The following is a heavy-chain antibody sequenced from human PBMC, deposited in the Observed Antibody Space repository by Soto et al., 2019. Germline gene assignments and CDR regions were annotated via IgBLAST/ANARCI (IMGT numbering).Heavy chain of an antibody. J-gene: IGHJ5*02. Sequence: QVQLQEAGPGLVRPSETLSLTCNVSGGSISSGGSYWSWIRQHPEKGLEWIGHFYYSGTTFYNPSLKSRAIIPLGTSRAQLSLRLTSVTAADTAIYFCARLGSSSWAEGIDTWGQGTQVTVSS. CDR3: ARLGSSSWAEGIDT. D-gene: IGHD6-13*01. CDR2: FYYSGTT. V-gene: IGHV4-31*03. CDR1: GGSISSGGSY.